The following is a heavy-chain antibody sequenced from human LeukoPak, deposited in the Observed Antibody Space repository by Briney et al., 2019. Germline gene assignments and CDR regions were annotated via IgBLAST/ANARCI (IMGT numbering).Heavy chain of an antibody. V-gene: IGHV3-48*01. CDR2: ISSSSSTI. J-gene: IGHJ4*02. Sequence: GGSLRLSCAASGFTFSSYSMNWVRQAPGKGLEWVSYISSSSSTIYYADSVKGRFTISRDNAKNSLYLQMNSLRAEDTAVYYCASGYSGYDTGFDYWDQGTLVTVSS. CDR1: GFTFSSYS. CDR3: ASGYSGYDTGFDY. D-gene: IGHD5-12*01.